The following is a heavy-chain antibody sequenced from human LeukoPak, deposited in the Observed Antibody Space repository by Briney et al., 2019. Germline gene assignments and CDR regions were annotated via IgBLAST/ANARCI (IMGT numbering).Heavy chain of an antibody. CDR2: IYYSGST. CDR3: ARGKYCSGGSCPSDY. Sequence: SETLSLTCTVSGGSISSYYWSWIRQPPGKGLEWIGYIYYSGSTNYNPSLKSRVTISVDTSKNQFSLKLSSVTAAYTAVYYCARGKYCSGGSCPSDYWGQGTLVTVSS. CDR1: GGSISSYY. D-gene: IGHD2-15*01. V-gene: IGHV4-59*01. J-gene: IGHJ4*02.